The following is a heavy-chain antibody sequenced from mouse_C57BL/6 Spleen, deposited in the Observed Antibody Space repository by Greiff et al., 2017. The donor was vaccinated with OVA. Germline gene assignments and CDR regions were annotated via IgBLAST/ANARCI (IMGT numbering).Heavy chain of an antibody. V-gene: IGHV5-6*01. CDR3: ARDYGAY. CDR2: ISSGGSYT. Sequence: VQLQESGGDLVKPGGSLKLSCAASGFTFSSYGMSWVRQTPDKRLEWVATISSGGSYTYYPDSVKGRFTISRDNAKNTLYLQMSSLKSEDTAMYYCARDYGAYWGQGTLVTVSA. CDR1: GFTFSSYG. D-gene: IGHD1-1*01. J-gene: IGHJ3*01.